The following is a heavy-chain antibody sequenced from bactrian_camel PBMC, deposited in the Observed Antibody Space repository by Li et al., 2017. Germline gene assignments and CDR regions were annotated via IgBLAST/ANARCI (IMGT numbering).Heavy chain of an antibody. D-gene: IGHD3*01. Sequence: QVQLVESGGGSVQAGGSLKLSCTVSGYLTNTFCLAWFRHTPGKGREGVAGLYRVTNSSHYADSVKGRFTIALDNAKSTLYLQMNSLKPEDTDMYYCVTCSDPFFGQGTQVTVS. V-gene: IGHV3S6*01. J-gene: IGHJ4*01. CDR2: LYRVTNSS. CDR1: GYLTNTFC.